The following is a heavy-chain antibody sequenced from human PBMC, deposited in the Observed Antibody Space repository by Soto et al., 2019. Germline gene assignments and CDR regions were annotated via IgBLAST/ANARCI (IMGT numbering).Heavy chain of an antibody. CDR2: IYHSGST. J-gene: IGHJ6*03. Sequence: PSETLSLTCAVSSGSISSSNWWSWVRQPPGKGLEWIGEIYHSGSTNYNPSLKSRVTISVDKSKNQFSLKLSSVTAADTAVYYCASGYSNYDYYYMDVWGKGTTVTVSS. CDR3: ASGYSNYDYYYMDV. CDR1: SGSISSSNW. V-gene: IGHV4-4*02. D-gene: IGHD4-4*01.